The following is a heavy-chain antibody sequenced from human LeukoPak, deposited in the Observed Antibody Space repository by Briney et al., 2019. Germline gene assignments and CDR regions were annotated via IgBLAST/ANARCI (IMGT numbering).Heavy chain of an antibody. Sequence: GESLKISCKGSGYTFTTYWIGCVRQMPGKGLEWMGIIYPGDSDPRYSPSFQGQVTISADKSISTAYLQWSSLTASDSAIYYCVRHGLGSSWFGFDYWGQGTLVTVSS. J-gene: IGHJ4*02. CDR1: GYTFTTYW. CDR3: VRHGLGSSWFGFDY. V-gene: IGHV5-51*01. CDR2: IYPGDSDP. D-gene: IGHD6-13*01.